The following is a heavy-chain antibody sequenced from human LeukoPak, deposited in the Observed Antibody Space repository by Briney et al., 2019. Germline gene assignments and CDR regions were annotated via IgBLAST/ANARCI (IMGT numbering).Heavy chain of an antibody. CDR2: INPNSGGT. CDR1: GYTFTGYY. J-gene: IGHJ6*03. D-gene: IGHD3-16*01. Sequence: GASVKVSCKASGYTFTGYYMHWVRQAPGQGLEWMGWINPNSGGTNYAQKFQGRVTMTRDTSISTAYMELSRLRSDDTAVYYCARDRGAFGNYYYYYMDVWGKGTTVTVSS. V-gene: IGHV1-2*02. CDR3: ARDRGAFGNYYYYYMDV.